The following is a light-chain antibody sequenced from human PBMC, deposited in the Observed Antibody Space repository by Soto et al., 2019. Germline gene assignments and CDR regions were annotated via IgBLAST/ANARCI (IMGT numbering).Light chain of an antibody. J-gene: IGKJ1*01. CDR1: NSSSSS. CDR2: DAT. V-gene: IGKV1-5*01. Sequence: TPARCTRSAASGGIVPMTVRARNSSSSSLAWYQQKPGQAPKLLIHDATSLESGVPSRFSGSGSGTEFTLTISSLQPDDFATYYCQQYSSYWTFDQGTKVDI. CDR3: QQYSSYWT.